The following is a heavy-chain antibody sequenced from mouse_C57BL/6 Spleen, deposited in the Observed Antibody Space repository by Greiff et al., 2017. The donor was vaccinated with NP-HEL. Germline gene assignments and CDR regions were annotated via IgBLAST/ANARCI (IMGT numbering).Heavy chain of an antibody. V-gene: IGHV1-77*01. Sequence: QVQLQQSGAELVKPGASVKISCKASGYTFTDYYINWVKQRPGQGLEWIGKIGPGSGSTYYNESLKGKATLTADKSSSTAYMQLSSLTSEDSAVYFCARSGYEYDEYFDVWGTGTTVTVSS. CDR3: ARSGYEYDEYFDV. J-gene: IGHJ1*03. D-gene: IGHD2-4*01. CDR2: IGPGSGST. CDR1: GYTFTDYY.